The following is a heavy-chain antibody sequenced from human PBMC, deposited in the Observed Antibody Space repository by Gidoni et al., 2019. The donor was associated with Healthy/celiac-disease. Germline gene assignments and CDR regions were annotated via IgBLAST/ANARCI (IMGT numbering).Heavy chain of an antibody. J-gene: IGHJ6*02. D-gene: IGHD3-10*01. CDR1: GGSISSSNW. CDR3: ASSSGGGYYYYGMDV. V-gene: IGHV4-4*02. CDR2: IYHSGST. Sequence: QVQLQESGPGLVKPSGTLSLTCAVAGGSISSSNWWSWVRQPPGKGLEWLGEIYHSGSTNYNPSLKSRVPISVDKSKNQFALKLGSVTAADTAVYYFASSSGGGYYYYGMDVWGQGTTVTVSS.